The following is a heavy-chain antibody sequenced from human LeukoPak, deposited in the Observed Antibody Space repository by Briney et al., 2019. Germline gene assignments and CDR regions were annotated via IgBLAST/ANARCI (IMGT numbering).Heavy chain of an antibody. CDR3: ASSFSSGYFDY. CDR2: INPNRGGT. J-gene: IGHJ4*02. V-gene: IGHV1-2*06. D-gene: IGHD3-22*01. Sequence: ASVKVSCKASGYTFTGYNMHWVRQAPGQGLEWMGRINPNRGGTNYAQKFQGRVTMTRDTSISTAYMEMSRLRSDDTAVCYCASSFSSGYFDYWGQGTLVTVSS. CDR1: GYTFTGYN.